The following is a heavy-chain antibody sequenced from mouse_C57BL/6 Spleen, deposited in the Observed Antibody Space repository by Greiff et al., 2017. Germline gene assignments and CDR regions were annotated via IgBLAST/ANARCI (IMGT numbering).Heavy chain of an antibody. J-gene: IGHJ4*01. CDR3: ARSDYGNDYAMDY. Sequence: QVQLQQSGAELARPGASVKMSCKASGYTFTSYTMHWVKQRPGQGLEWIGYINPSSGYTKYNQKFKDKATLTADKSSSTAYMQLSSLTSEDSAVYYCARSDYGNDYAMDYWGQGTSVTVSS. D-gene: IGHD2-1*01. CDR1: GYTFTSYT. V-gene: IGHV1-4*01. CDR2: INPSSGYT.